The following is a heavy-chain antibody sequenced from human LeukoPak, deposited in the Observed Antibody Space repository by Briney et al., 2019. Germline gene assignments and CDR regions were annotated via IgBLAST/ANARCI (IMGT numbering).Heavy chain of an antibody. J-gene: IGHJ4*02. D-gene: IGHD1-26*01. CDR3: ARGAYGGYADY. CDR2: INHSGST. CDR1: GGSFSGYY. Sequence: PSETLSLTCAVYGGSFSGYYWSWLRQPPGKGLEWSGEINHSGSTNYSPSLQSRVTISVDTSNNQFSLQLSSVNASDTAVYYCARGAYGGYADYWGQGTLVTVSS. V-gene: IGHV4-34*01.